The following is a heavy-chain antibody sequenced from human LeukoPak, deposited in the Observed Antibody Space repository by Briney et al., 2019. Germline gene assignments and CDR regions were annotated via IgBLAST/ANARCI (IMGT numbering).Heavy chain of an antibody. J-gene: IGHJ4*02. Sequence: GGSLRLSCAASGFIFDDYGMSCVRQDPGKGLEWVSSIRSIRNYIYYAESVKGRFTVSRDNAKNSLYLQMNSLRAEDTAVYYCARGPGSSSWHLTLEGGYYFDYWGQGTLVTVSS. D-gene: IGHD6-13*01. CDR1: GFIFDDYG. CDR3: ARGPGSSSWHLTLEGGYYFDY. CDR2: IRSIRNYI. V-gene: IGHV3-21*01.